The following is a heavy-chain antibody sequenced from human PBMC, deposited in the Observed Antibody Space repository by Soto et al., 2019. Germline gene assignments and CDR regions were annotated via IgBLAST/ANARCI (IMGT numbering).Heavy chain of an antibody. J-gene: IGHJ4*02. D-gene: IGHD6-13*01. V-gene: IGHV2-5*02. CDR1: GFSLSTGGVG. CDR2: IYWDDDK. CDR3: AHRPGSSSWLH. Sequence: QITLKESGPTLVKPTQTLTLTCTFSGFSLSTGGVGVGWIRQPPGKALEWLALIYWDDDKRYSPSQKSRFTITKDTPKNEVVFSMTNMDPEDTGTYYCAHRPGSSSWLHWGQGTLVTVSS.